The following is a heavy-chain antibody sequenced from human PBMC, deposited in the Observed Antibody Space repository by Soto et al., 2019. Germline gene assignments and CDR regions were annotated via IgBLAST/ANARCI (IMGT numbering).Heavy chain of an antibody. CDR1: GGTLSSYA. J-gene: IGHJ6*02. CDR2: CIPVLGTA. V-gene: IGHV1-69*06. Sequence: QVQLVQSGAEVKKPGSSVKVSCKASGGTLSSYAIRWVRQAPGQGLEWMGGCIPVLGTANYAQKVRGRITLTADTCTSTADMELSSLRSEDTAVYYSAGAGAWYRLLPRLLDYGIEIWGQGTTVTVS. CDR3: AGAGAWYRLLPRLLDYGIEI. D-gene: IGHD2-2*01.